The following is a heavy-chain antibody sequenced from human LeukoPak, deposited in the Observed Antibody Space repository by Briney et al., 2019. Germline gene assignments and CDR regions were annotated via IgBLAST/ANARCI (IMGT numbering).Heavy chain of an antibody. D-gene: IGHD5-24*01. CDR3: ARSRGWLQSHPLGY. V-gene: IGHV4-34*01. Sequence: PSETLSLTCAVYGGSFSGYYWSWIRQPPGKGLEWIGEINHSGSTNYNPSLKSRVTISVDTPKNQFSLKLSSVTAADTAVYYCARSRGWLQSHPLGYWGQGTLVTVSS. CDR2: INHSGST. J-gene: IGHJ4*02. CDR1: GGSFSGYY.